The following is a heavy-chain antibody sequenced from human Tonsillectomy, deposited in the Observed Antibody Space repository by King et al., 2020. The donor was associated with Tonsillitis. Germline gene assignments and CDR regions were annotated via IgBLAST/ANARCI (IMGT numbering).Heavy chain of an antibody. CDR3: AREEEYCSGASCYKVPHYFDY. V-gene: IGHV3-48*01. D-gene: IGHD2-2*02. J-gene: IGHJ4*02. CDR2: ISTSDTM. Sequence: VKLVESGGGLVQPGGSLRLSCAASGFTFSNYCMSWVRQAPGKGLEWVSYISTSDTMYYADSVKGRFTISRDNAKNSLYLQMNSLRAEDTAVYYCAREEEYCSGASCYKVPHYFDYWGQGTPVTVSS. CDR1: GFTFSNYC.